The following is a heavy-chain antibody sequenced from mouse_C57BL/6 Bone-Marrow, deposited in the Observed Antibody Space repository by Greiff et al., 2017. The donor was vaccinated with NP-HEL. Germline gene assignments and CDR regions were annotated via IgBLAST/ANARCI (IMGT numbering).Heavy chain of an antibody. D-gene: IGHD1-1*01. V-gene: IGHV1-55*01. CDR3: ARSTTVVYFDV. J-gene: IGHJ1*03. Sequence: PGQGLEWIGDIYPGSGSTNYNEKFKSKATLTVDTSSSTAYMQLSSLTSEDSAVYYCARSTTVVYFDVWGTGTTVTVSS. CDR2: IYPGSGST.